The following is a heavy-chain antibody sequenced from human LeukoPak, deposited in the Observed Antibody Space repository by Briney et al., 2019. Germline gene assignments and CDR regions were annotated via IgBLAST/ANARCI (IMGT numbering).Heavy chain of an antibody. V-gene: IGHV3-30-3*01. CDR1: GFTFSSYA. Sequence: GGSLRLSCAASGFTFSSYAKHWVRQAPGKGLEWVAVISFDGISKYYADSVKGRFTISRDNSENTLYLQMNSLRTEDTALYYCARDVDSSGWGQGTLVTVSS. J-gene: IGHJ4*02. CDR2: ISFDGISK. D-gene: IGHD6-19*01. CDR3: ARDVDSSG.